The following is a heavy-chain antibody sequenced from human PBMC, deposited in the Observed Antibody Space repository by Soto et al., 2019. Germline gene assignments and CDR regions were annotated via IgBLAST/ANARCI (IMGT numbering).Heavy chain of an antibody. CDR3: ARDGGRHSGGIDY. D-gene: IGHD1-26*01. Sequence: QVQLVQSGAEVKKPGSSVKVSCKASGGTFSSYSINWVRQAPGQGLEWMGEIIPIFGTANYAQKFQGSVTITADDSTSTASMELSSLRSEDTAVYYCARDGGRHSGGIDYWGQGTLVPVSS. V-gene: IGHV1-69*01. CDR1: GGTFSSYS. J-gene: IGHJ4*02. CDR2: IIPIFGTA.